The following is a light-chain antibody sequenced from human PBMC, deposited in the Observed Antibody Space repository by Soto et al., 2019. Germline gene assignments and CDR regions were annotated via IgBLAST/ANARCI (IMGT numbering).Light chain of an antibody. CDR3: ESWGRNTRV. CDR2: LEGSGSY. CDR1: SGHSSYI. Sequence: QSVLTQSSSASASLGSSVKLTCTLSSGHSSYIIAWHQQQPGKGPRYLMKLEGSGSYNKGSGVPGRFSGSSSGADRYLTMSNVQLEDEADYYCESWGRNTRVLGGGTKLTVL. V-gene: IGLV4-60*02. J-gene: IGLJ2*01.